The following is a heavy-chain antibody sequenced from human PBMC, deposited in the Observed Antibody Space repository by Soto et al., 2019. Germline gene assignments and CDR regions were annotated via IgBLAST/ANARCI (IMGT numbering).Heavy chain of an antibody. CDR2: VYYTGST. Sequence: SETPSLTCSVAGGSISGSYWSWLRHSPGKGLEWLGYVYYTGSTNYSPSLRSRVSISVDTSKNEFSLRLSSVTAADTAVYFCARSVAVPGAHIDYWGQGTQVTVSS. J-gene: IGHJ4*02. V-gene: IGHV4-59*01. D-gene: IGHD6-19*01. CDR3: ARSVAVPGAHIDY. CDR1: GGSISGSY.